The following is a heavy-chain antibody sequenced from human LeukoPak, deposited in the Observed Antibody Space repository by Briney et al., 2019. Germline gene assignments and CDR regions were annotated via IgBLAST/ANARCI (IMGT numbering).Heavy chain of an antibody. Sequence: AGGSLRLSCAASEFHFSSHAMTWVRQAPGKGLEWVSAISISGSKTYYADSVKGRFTISRDNSKNTLYLQMNSLRAEDTAVYYCANEIRPNDYWGQGTQVTVSS. CDR1: EFHFSSHA. D-gene: IGHD4-17*01. CDR3: ANEIRPNDY. J-gene: IGHJ4*02. CDR2: ISISGSKT. V-gene: IGHV3-23*01.